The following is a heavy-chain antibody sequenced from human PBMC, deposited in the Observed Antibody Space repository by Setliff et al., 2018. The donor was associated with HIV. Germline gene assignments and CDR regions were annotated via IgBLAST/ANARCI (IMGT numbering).Heavy chain of an antibody. Sequence: GASVKVSCKASRSTFNSHTINWVRQAPGQGLDWMGRIIPILGVANYAHRFQGKATITADKSTSTAYMELTSLRFDDTAMYYCVRGVQSPPHYSYYYMDVWGEGTMVTVSS. CDR1: RSTFNSHT. J-gene: IGHJ6*03. D-gene: IGHD3-3*01. CDR3: VRGVQSPPHYSYYYMDV. CDR2: IIPILGVA. V-gene: IGHV1-69*02.